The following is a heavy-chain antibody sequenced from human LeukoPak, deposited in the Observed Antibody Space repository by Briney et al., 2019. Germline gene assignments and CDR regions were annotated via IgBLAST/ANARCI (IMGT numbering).Heavy chain of an antibody. CDR1: GFSFSSHT. Sequence: GGSLRLSCAASGFSFSSHTMNWVRQAPGKGLEWVSSISSSSSYIYYADSVKGRFTISRDNSKNTLYLHMSDLRAEDTALYYCAKDLAGGNVPDSWGQGALVTVYS. CDR2: ISSSSSYI. CDR3: AKDLAGGNVPDS. D-gene: IGHD2-8*02. V-gene: IGHV3-21*01. J-gene: IGHJ4*02.